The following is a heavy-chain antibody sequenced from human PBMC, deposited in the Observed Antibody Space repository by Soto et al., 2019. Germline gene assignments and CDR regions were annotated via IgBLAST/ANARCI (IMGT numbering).Heavy chain of an antibody. CDR3: ARAGYSSSWYLYYYYYYGMDV. J-gene: IGHJ6*02. CDR1: GFTFSSYW. V-gene: IGHV3-74*01. CDR2: INSDGSST. Sequence: LRLSCAASGFTFSSYWMHWVRQAPGKGLVWVSRINSDGSSTSYADSVKGRFTISRDNAKNTLYLQMNSLRAEDTAVYYCARAGYSSSWYLYYYYYYGMDVWGQGTTVTVSS. D-gene: IGHD6-13*01.